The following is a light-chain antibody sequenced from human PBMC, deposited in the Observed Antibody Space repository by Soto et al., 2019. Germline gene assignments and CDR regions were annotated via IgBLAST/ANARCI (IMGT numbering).Light chain of an antibody. CDR1: QSVTT. Sequence: TVLRQSPATLSSSPGERVTLSFRASQSVTTLAWYQQKPGQAPRLLIYGASNRATGIPARFSASGSGTDFTLTISDVQPEDFALYYCHQRQSWPRTFGQGTKVDIK. CDR3: HQRQSWPRT. CDR2: GAS. V-gene: IGKV3-11*01. J-gene: IGKJ1*01.